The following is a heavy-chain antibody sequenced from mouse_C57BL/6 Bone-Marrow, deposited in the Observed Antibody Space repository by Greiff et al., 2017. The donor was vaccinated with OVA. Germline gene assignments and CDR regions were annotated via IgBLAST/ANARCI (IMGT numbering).Heavy chain of an antibody. CDR1: GFNFKDDS. J-gene: IGHJ2*01. V-gene: IGHV14-4*01. D-gene: IGHD2-4*01. Sequence: VQLKESGAELVRPGASVKLSCTASGFNFKDDSMHWVKQRPEQGLEWIGWIYPENGNTKYASKFQGKATITADTSSHTAYLQLSSLTSEDTADYYCPWGLRLYFDYWGQGTTLTVSS. CDR2: IYPENGNT. CDR3: PWGLRLYFDY.